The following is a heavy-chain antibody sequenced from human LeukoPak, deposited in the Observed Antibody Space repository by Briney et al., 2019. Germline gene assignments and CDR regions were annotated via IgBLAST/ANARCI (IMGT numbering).Heavy chain of an antibody. Sequence: PSETLSLTCTVSGGSISSSSYYWGWIRQPPGKGREWVGSIYYSGSTYYNPSLKSRVTISVDTSKSQFSLQRNSVSPEDTAVYYCARGEGAFGESHRFDPWGQGTLVTVSS. CDR1: GGSISSSSYY. J-gene: IGHJ5*02. CDR2: IYYSGST. D-gene: IGHD3-10*01. CDR3: ARGEGAFGESHRFDP. V-gene: IGHV4-39*01.